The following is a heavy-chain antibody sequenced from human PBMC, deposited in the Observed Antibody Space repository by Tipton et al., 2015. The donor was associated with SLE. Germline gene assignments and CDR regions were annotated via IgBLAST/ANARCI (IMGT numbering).Heavy chain of an antibody. J-gene: IGHJ2*01. D-gene: IGHD6-13*01. V-gene: IGHV4-61*01. Sequence: TLSLTCTVSGGSVSSGSYYWSWIRQPPGKGLEWIGYIYYSGSTNYNPSLKSRVTISVDTSKNQFSLKLSSVTAADTAVYYCARGYMIGDAYSSSWWGHYWYCDHWGRGTLETVSS. CDR3: ARGYMIGDAYSSSWWGHYWYCDH. CDR2: IYYSGST. CDR1: GGSVSSGSYY.